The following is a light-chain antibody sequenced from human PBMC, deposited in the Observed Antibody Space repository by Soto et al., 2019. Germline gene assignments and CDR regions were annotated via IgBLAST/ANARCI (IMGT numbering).Light chain of an antibody. CDR3: QQYQSFCT. CDR2: KAS. V-gene: IGKV1-5*03. CDR1: QSISYW. J-gene: IGKJ1*01. Sequence: DIQMTQSPSTLSASVGDRVTITCRASQSISYWLAWYQQKPGKAPKLLIYKASNLESGVPSRFSGSGSGTEFTLTISSLQPDDFATYYCQQYQSFCTFGQGTKVEIK.